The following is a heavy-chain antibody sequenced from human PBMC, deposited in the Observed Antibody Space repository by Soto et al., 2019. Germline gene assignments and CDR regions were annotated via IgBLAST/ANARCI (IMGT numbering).Heavy chain of an antibody. CDR2: IYYSGST. J-gene: IGHJ4*02. CDR3: ARAGSNYVWLTIFDY. Sequence: QVQLQESGPGLVKPSQTLSLTCTVSGGSISSGGYYWSWIRQHPGKGLEWIGYIYYSGSTYYNPYLKSRVTISVDTSKNQFALKLSSVTAADTAVYYCARAGSNYVWLTIFDYWGQGTLVTVSS. D-gene: IGHD4-4*01. V-gene: IGHV4-31*03. CDR1: GGSISSGGYY.